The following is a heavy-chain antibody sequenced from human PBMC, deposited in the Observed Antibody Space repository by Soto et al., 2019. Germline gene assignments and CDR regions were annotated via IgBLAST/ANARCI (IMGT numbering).Heavy chain of an antibody. CDR3: ARGRWSGRLGMDV. CDR2: ISYSGST. V-gene: IGHV4-31*03. D-gene: IGHD3-3*01. Sequence: QVQLQESGPGLVKPSQTLSLTCIVSGGSISSDGYYWSWIRQHPGKGLEWMGYISYSGSTNYNPSLKSRITISVDTFMNLFSLELGSVTDADTAVYYCARGRWSGRLGMDVWGQGTTVTVSS. J-gene: IGHJ6*02. CDR1: GGSISSDGYY.